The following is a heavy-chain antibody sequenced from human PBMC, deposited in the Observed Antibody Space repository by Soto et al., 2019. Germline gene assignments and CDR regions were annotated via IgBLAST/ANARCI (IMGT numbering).Heavy chain of an antibody. Sequence: EVQLVESGGGLVQPGGSLRLSCVASGFTFISSFMGWVRQAPGKGLEWVANINQDGGGTYYVDSVEGRFTISRDNAKDSLYLQMNSLRGEDKAEYYCARYFRGSGRYFFDYWGQGTLVTGYS. CDR1: GFTFISSF. V-gene: IGHV3-7*03. CDR3: ARYFRGSGRYFFDY. CDR2: INQDGGGT. D-gene: IGHD6-19*01. J-gene: IGHJ4*02.